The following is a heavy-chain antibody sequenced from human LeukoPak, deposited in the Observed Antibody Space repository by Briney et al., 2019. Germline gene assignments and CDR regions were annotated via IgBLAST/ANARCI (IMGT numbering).Heavy chain of an antibody. CDR3: ARGQLARLYWYFDI. V-gene: IGHV3-33*01. D-gene: IGHD1-1*01. CDR1: GFSFSGYG. J-gene: IGHJ2*01. CDR2: ISFDGTNK. Sequence: GGSLRLSCAASGFSFSGYGIHWVRQAPGKGPEWLALISFDGTNKFYADSVKGRFTISRDNSIHTGYLQMNSLRAEDTAVYYCARGQLARLYWYFDIWGRGTLVTVSS.